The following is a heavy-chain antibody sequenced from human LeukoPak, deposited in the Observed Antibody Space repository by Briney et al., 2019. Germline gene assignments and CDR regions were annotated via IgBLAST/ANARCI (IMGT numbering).Heavy chain of an antibody. J-gene: IGHJ4*02. CDR2: INLSGGRT. CDR1: GYTFTRYY. Sequence: ASVNVSREASGYTFTRYYMHCVRQAPGQGLEGMGIINLSGGRTNYAQKIQSRDTMTRDASISTAYMELSRLRSDDTAMYYCARGGDLSSGYYYYFDYWGQGTLVTVSS. V-gene: IGHV1-46*01. CDR3: ARGGDLSSGYYYYFDY. D-gene: IGHD3-22*01.